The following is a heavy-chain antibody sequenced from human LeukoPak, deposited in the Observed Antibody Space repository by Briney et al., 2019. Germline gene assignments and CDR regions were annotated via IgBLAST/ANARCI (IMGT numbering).Heavy chain of an antibody. CDR1: GFTFSSYS. D-gene: IGHD6-13*01. Sequence: GGSLRLSCAASGFTFSSYSMNWVRQAPGKGVEWVSSISSNSSYIYYADSVKGRFTISRDNAKNSLYLQMNSLRAEDTAVYYCARGRVQLVSYYYYYMDVWGKGTTVTVSS. J-gene: IGHJ6*03. V-gene: IGHV3-21*01. CDR2: ISSNSSYI. CDR3: ARGRVQLVSYYYYYMDV.